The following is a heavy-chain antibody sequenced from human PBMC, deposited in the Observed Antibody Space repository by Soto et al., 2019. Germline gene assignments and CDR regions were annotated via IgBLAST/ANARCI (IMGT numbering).Heavy chain of an antibody. V-gene: IGHV4-34*01. J-gene: IGHJ4*02. D-gene: IGHD3-16*02. CDR1: GGSFSGYY. CDR2: INHSGST. CDR3: ARGRLSDYVWGSYRYHFDY. Sequence: SETLSLTCAVYGGSFSGYYWSWIRQPPGKGLEWIGEINHSGSTNYNPSLKSRVTISVDTSKNQFSLKLSSVTAADTAVYYCARGRLSDYVWGSYRYHFDYCRQGTVVNVSS.